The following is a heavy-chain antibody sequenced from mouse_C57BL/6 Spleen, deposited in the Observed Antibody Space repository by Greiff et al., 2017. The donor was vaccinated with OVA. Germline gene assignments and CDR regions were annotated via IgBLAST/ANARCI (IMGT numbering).Heavy chain of an antibody. Sequence: QVQLQQPGAELVKPGASVKLSCKASGYTFTSYWMQWVKQRPGQGLEWIGEIDPSDSYTNYNQKFKGKATLTVDTSSSTAYMQLSSLTSEDSAVYYCARPYYGSRSWFAYWGQGTLVTVSA. CDR2: IDPSDSYT. V-gene: IGHV1-50*01. J-gene: IGHJ3*01. CDR1: GYTFTSYW. CDR3: ARPYYGSRSWFAY. D-gene: IGHD1-1*01.